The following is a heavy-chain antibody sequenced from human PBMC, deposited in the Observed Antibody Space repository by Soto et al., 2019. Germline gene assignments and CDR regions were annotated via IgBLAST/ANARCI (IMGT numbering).Heavy chain of an antibody. D-gene: IGHD5-18*01. Sequence: GGSLRISCAGSGFSVSIYAMSGVRQAPGKGLEWVSTISGSGGKSYYADSVKGRFTISRDNSKNTLYLQMNSLKTEDTAVYYCTTSRYSYGSSFDYWGQGTLVTVSS. V-gene: IGHV3-23*01. CDR1: GFSVSIYA. J-gene: IGHJ4*02. CDR3: TTSRYSYGSSFDY. CDR2: ISGSGGKS.